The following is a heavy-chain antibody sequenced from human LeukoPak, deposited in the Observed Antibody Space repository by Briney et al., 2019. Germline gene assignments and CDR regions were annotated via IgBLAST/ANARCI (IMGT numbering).Heavy chain of an antibody. Sequence: ASVKVSCKASGYTFTGYYMHWVRQAPGQGLEWVGGINTNRGGKNYVQKFQGRDTMARDTSISTVYMELSRLRSDDTAVYYCARVVGATQTDAFDIWGQGTMVTVSS. J-gene: IGHJ3*02. V-gene: IGHV1-2*02. CDR2: INTNRGGK. D-gene: IGHD1-26*01. CDR1: GYTFTGYY. CDR3: ARVVGATQTDAFDI.